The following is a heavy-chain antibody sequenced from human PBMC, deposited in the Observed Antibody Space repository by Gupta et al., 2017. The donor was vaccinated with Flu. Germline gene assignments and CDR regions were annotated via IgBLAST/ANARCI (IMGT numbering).Heavy chain of an antibody. CDR1: GTFGYLS. Sequence: GTFGYLSLSSVRQAPGQVREWVGATVPMYGIENYERKFQSRITTTADTSYNTSYMELNNVKVDDTAMCYCTSGNADGGYDYWGQGTLVTVSS. D-gene: IGHD1-26*01. V-gene: IGHV1-69*17. CDR3: TSGNADGGYDY. CDR2: TVPMYGIE. J-gene: IGHJ4*02.